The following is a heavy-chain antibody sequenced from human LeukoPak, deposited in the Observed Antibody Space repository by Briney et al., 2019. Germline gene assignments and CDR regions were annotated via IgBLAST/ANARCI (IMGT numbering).Heavy chain of an antibody. J-gene: IGHJ5*02. D-gene: IGHD1-1*01. CDR1: GGSISSGSYF. V-gene: IGHV4-61*02. Sequence: PSQTLSLTCTVSGGSISSGSYFWSWIRQPAGKGLEWIGRIYTSGSTNYNPSLKSRVTISVDTSKNQFSLKLSSVTAADTAVYYCARDTDDFTWFDPWGQGTLVTVSS. CDR2: IYTSGST. CDR3: ARDTDDFTWFDP.